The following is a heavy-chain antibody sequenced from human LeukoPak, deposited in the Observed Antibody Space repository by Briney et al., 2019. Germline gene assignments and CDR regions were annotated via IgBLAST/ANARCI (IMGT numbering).Heavy chain of an antibody. CDR3: ASYCSGGSCYQPYYGMDV. V-gene: IGHV4-39*01. J-gene: IGHJ6*02. CDR2: IYYSGST. D-gene: IGHD2-15*01. Sequence: SETLSLTCTVSGGSISSSSYYWGWIRQPPGKGLEWIGSIYYSGSTYYNPSLKSRVTISVDTPKNQFSLKLSSVTAADTAVYYCASYCSGGSCYQPYYGMDVWGQGTTVTVSS. CDR1: GGSISSSSYY.